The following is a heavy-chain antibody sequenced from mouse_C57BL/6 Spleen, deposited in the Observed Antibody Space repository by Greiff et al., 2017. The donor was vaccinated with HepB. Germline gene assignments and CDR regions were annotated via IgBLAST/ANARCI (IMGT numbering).Heavy chain of an antibody. J-gene: IGHJ4*01. CDR3: ARRGAHATDD. Sequence: EVKVEESGGGLVKPGGSLKLSCAASGFTFSDYGMHWVRQAPEKGLEWVAYISSGSSTIYYADTVKGRFTISRDNAKTTLFLQMTSLRSEDTAMYYGARRGAHATDDWGQGTSVTVAS. CDR2: ISSGSSTI. CDR1: GFTFSDYG. D-gene: IGHD1-3*01. V-gene: IGHV5-17*01.